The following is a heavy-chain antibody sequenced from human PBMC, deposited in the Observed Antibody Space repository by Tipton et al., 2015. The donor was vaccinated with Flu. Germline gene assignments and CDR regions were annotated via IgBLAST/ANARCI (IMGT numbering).Heavy chain of an antibody. CDR2: IYFRGTT. CDR3: AGGIEEYYYYGMDV. CDR1: GGSISTHF. J-gene: IGHJ6*02. Sequence: LRLSCTVSGGSISTHFWHWIRQPPGKGLEWIGYIYFRGTTNYNPSLKNRVAISVDTSKNQFSLKGTSVTAADTAVYYCAGGIEEYYYYGMDVWGQGTTVPFSS. D-gene: IGHD6-6*01. V-gene: IGHV4-59*11.